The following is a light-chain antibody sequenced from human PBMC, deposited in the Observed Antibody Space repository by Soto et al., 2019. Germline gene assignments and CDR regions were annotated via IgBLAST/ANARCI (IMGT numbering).Light chain of an antibody. CDR1: NSNIGSNT. CDR3: AAWDDSLNGPGV. CDR2: SNN. Sequence: QSVLTQPPSASGTPGQRVTISCSGSNSNIGSNTVNWYQQLPGTAPKLLIYSNNQRPSGVPDRFSGSKSGTSASLAISGLQSEDEADYYCAAWDDSLNGPGVFGGGTKVTVL. V-gene: IGLV1-44*01. J-gene: IGLJ2*01.